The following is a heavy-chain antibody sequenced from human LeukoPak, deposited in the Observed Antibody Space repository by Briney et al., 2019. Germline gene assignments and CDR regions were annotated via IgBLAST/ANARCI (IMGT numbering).Heavy chain of an antibody. CDR3: ARVGCSGGRCPGYGMDV. J-gene: IGHJ6*02. CDR2: ISSSSSYI. D-gene: IGHD2-15*01. CDR1: GFTFSSYS. Sequence: PGGSLRLSCAASGFTFSSYSMNWVRQAPGKGLEWVSSISSSSSYIYYADSVKGRFTISRDNAKNPLYLQMNSLRVEDTAVYYCARVGCSGGRCPGYGMDVWGQGTTVTVSS. V-gene: IGHV3-21*01.